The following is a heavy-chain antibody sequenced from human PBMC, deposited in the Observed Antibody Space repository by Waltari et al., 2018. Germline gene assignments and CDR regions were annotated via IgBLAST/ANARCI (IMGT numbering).Heavy chain of an antibody. CDR1: GYTFTDYY. CDR3: ATGPGITGTTVLDLGAFDI. V-gene: IGHV1-69-2*01. CDR2: VDPEDGET. Sequence: EVQLVQSGAEVKKPGATVKISCKVSGYTFTDYYMHWVQQAPGKGLEWMGLVDPEDGETIYAEKFQGRVTITADTSTDTAYMELSSLRSEDTAVYYCATGPGITGTTVLDLGAFDIWGQGTMVTVSS. J-gene: IGHJ3*02. D-gene: IGHD1-7*01.